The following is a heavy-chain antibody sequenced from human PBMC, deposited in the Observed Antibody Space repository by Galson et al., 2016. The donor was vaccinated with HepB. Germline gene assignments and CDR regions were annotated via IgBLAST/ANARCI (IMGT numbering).Heavy chain of an antibody. CDR3: TRGDGFWGGWDY. CDR2: INPSGGSP. Sequence: SVKVSCKASGYTFTTYNIHWVRLAPGQGLEWMGIINPSGGSPNYAQKFQGRVTLTSDTSTSTVYMQLGSLRSDDTAVYYCTRGDGFWGGWDYWGQGTLVTFSS. J-gene: IGHJ4*02. CDR1: GYTFTTYN. D-gene: IGHD3-3*01. V-gene: IGHV1-46*03.